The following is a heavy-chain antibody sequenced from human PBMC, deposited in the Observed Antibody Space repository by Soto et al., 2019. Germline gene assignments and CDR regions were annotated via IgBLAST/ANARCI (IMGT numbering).Heavy chain of an antibody. CDR2: ISAYNGNT. Sequence: ASVKVSCKASGYTFTSYGISWVRQAPGQGLEWMGWISAYNGNTNYAQKLQGRVTMTTDTSTSTAYMELRSLGSDDTAVYYCARTTYYDILTGYYGSPGTDYWGQGTLVTVS. J-gene: IGHJ4*02. CDR1: GYTFTSYG. D-gene: IGHD3-9*01. V-gene: IGHV1-18*01. CDR3: ARTTYYDILTGYYGSPGTDY.